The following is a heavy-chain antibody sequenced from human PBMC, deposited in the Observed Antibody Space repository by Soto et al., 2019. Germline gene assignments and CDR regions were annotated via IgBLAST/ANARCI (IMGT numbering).Heavy chain of an antibody. D-gene: IGHD6-25*01. CDR1: GFTFDDYA. Sequence: VQLVESGGGLVQPGRSLRLSCAASGFTFDDYAMHWVRQAPGKGLEWVSGITWNSGYIAYLDSVKGRITISRDNAKKSLYLQMNSLITEDTALYYCAKDVGGADGYFYNMDVWGKGTTVTVSS. V-gene: IGHV3-9*01. CDR3: AKDVGGADGYFYNMDV. CDR2: ITWNSGYI. J-gene: IGHJ6*03.